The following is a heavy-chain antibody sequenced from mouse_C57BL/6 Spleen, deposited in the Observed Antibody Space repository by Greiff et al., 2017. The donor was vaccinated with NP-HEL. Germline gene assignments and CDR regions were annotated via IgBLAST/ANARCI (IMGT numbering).Heavy chain of an antibody. CDR1: GYTFTDYY. Sequence: EVQLQQSRPELVKPGASVKISCKASGYTFTDYYMNWVKQSHGKSLEWIGDINPNNGGTSYNQKFKGKATLTVDKSSSTAYMELRSLTSEDSAVYYCARRYYGSSFFDYWGQGTTLTVSS. D-gene: IGHD1-1*01. J-gene: IGHJ2*01. CDR3: ARRYYGSSFFDY. V-gene: IGHV1-26*01. CDR2: INPNNGGT.